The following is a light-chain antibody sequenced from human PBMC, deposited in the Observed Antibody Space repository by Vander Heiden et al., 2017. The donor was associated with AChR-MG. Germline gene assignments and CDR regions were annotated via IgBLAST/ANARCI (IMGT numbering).Light chain of an antibody. V-gene: IGKV1-33*01. CDR1: QGISND. J-gene: IGKJ3*01. CDR2: SAS. CDR3: QQYGNLPPFT. Sequence: DFQMTQSPSSLSASVGDRVTITCQASQGISNDLNWYQQKPGKAPELLIYSASKLEGGVPLRFSGSGSGTHFTLTISSLQPEDFATYYCQQYGNLPPFTFGHGTKVDVK.